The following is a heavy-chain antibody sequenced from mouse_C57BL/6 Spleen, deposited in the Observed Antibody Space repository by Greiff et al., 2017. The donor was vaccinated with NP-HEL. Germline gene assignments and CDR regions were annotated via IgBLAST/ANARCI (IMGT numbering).Heavy chain of an antibody. CDR3: ARDQGYSYGSSPRFAY. Sequence: EVKLVESGGGLVKPGGSLKLSCAASGFTFSSYAMSWVRQTPEKRLEWVATISDGGSYTYYPDNVKGRFTISRDNAKNNLYLQMSHLKSEDTAMYYCARDQGYSYGSSPRFAYWGQGTLVTVSA. J-gene: IGHJ3*01. CDR1: GFTFSSYA. V-gene: IGHV5-4*01. CDR2: ISDGGSYT. D-gene: IGHD1-1*01.